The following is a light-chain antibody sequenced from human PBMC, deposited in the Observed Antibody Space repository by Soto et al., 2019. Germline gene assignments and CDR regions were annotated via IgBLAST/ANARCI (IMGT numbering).Light chain of an antibody. Sequence: ILLTQSPVTLSLSPWERATLSCRASQSVSNNYLAWYQQKPGQAPRLLICGASNRATGISDRFSGSGSGTDFTLTSSILEPEDFAAYYCQQYGSSGTFGQGTKVDIK. CDR1: QSVSNNY. CDR2: GAS. V-gene: IGKV3-20*01. CDR3: QQYGSSGT. J-gene: IGKJ1*01.